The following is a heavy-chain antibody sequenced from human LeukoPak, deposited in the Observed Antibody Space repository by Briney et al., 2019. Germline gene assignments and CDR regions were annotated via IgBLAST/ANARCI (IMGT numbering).Heavy chain of an antibody. CDR2: ISYDGSNK. J-gene: IGHJ4*02. D-gene: IGHD1-26*01. V-gene: IGHV3-30-3*01. CDR1: GFTFSSYA. CDR3: AREGTGSYYVIFDY. Sequence: AGGSLRLSCAASGFTFSSYAMHWVRQAPGKGLEWVAVISYDGSNKYYADSVKGRFTISRDNSKNTLYLQMNSLRAEDTAVYYCAREGTGSYYVIFDYWGQGTLVTVSS.